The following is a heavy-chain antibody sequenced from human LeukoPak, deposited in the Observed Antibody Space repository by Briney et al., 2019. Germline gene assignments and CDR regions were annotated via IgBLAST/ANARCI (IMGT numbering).Heavy chain of an antibody. CDR2: INPNSGGT. CDR3: ARVDSSGSYDY. Sequence: ASGKVCCKASGYTFTGYYMHWVRQAPGQGLEWMGWINPNSGGTNYAQKFQGRVTMTRDTSISTAYMELSRLRSDDTAVYYCARVDSSGSYDYWGQGTLVTVSS. J-gene: IGHJ4*02. D-gene: IGHD1-26*01. CDR1: GYTFTGYY. V-gene: IGHV1-2*02.